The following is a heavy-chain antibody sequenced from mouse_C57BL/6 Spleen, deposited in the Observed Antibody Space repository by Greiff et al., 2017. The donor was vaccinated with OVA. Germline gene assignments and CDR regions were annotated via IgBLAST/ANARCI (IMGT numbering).Heavy chain of an antibody. CDR3: ARYDPYDYAFAY. CDR2: IRNKANGYPT. V-gene: IGHV7-3*01. D-gene: IGHD2-4*01. J-gene: IGHJ3*01. CDR1: GFTFTDYY. Sequence: EVKLMESGGGLVQPGGSLSLSCAASGFTFTDYYMSWVRQPPGKALEWLGFIRNKANGYPTEYSASLMGRFTISRDNSQSILYLQMNALRAEDSATYYCARYDPYDYAFAYWGEGTLVTVS.